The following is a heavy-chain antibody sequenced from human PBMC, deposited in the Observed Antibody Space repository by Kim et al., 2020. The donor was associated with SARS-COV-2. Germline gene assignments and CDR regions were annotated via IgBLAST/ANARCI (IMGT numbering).Heavy chain of an antibody. CDR3: ARDRVRGSGTLNWFDP. D-gene: IGHD3-10*01. J-gene: IGHJ5*02. V-gene: IGHV4-59*01. Sequence: SLKSRVTISVDTSKNQFSLKLSSVTAADTAVYYCARDRVRGSGTLNWFDPWGQGTLVTVSS.